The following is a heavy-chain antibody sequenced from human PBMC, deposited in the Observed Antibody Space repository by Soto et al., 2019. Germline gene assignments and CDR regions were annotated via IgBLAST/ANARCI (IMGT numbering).Heavy chain of an antibody. J-gene: IGHJ6*03. D-gene: IGHD5-12*01. CDR2: IYYSGST. V-gene: IGHV4-59*01. Sequence: SETLSLTCTVSGGSISSYYWSWIRQPPGKGLEWIGYIYYSGSTNYNPSLKSRVTISVDTSKNQFSLKLSSVTAADTAVYYCARAGSGYDYGGNYYYMDVWGKGTTVTVSS. CDR1: GGSISSYY. CDR3: ARAGSGYDYGGNYYYMDV.